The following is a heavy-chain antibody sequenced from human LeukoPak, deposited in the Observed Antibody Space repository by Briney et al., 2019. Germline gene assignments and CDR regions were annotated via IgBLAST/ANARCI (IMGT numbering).Heavy chain of an antibody. CDR1: GGSFSGYY. Sequence: SETLSLTCAVYGGSFSGYYWSWIRQPPGKGLEWIGEINHSGSTNYNPSLKSRVTISVDTSKNQFSLKLSSVTAADTAVYYCARGTIVVVPAAMLAPFFDYWAHGTLVTVSS. CDR2: INHSGST. D-gene: IGHD2-2*01. J-gene: IGHJ4*01. V-gene: IGHV4-34*01. CDR3: ARGTIVVVPAAMLAPFFDY.